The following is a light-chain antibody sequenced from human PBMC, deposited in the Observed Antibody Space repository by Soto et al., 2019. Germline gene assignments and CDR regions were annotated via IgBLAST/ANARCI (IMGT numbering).Light chain of an antibody. CDR3: QQYGSSHWT. CDR1: QTVRNNY. CDR2: DAS. J-gene: IGKJ1*01. V-gene: IGKV3-20*01. Sequence: EFVLTQSPGTLSLSPGERATLSCRASQTVRNNYLAWYQQKPGQAPRLLIYDASSRATGIPDRFSGGGSGTDFTLTISRLEPEDFAVYYCQQYGSSHWTFGQGTKVDIK.